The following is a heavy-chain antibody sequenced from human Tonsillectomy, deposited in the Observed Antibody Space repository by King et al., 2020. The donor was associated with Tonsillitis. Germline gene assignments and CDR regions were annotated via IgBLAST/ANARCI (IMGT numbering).Heavy chain of an antibody. Sequence: VQLVESGGGLVQPGGSLRLSCAASGFTFSSYDMSWVRQAPGQGLEWVSGISGSGGSTFYAGAVKGRFTITRDNSKNMLYLQMNSLRAEDTAEYYCAKGDTGMVTVDYWGQGTLVTVSS. J-gene: IGHJ4*02. CDR1: GFTFSSYD. CDR2: ISGSGGST. CDR3: AKGDTGMVTVDY. V-gene: IGHV3-23*04. D-gene: IGHD5-18*01.